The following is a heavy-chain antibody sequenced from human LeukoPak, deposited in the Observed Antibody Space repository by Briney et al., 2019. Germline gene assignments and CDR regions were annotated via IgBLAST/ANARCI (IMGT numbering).Heavy chain of an antibody. J-gene: IGHJ3*02. D-gene: IGHD4-17*01. V-gene: IGHV3-33*01. CDR2: IWYDGSNK. CDR1: GFTFSSYG. Sequence: GGSLRLSCAASGFTFSSYGMHWVRQAPGKGLEWVAVIWYDGSNKYYADSVEGRFTISRDNSKNTLYLQMNSLRAEDTAVYYCEREGPYGDYAFDIWGQGTMVTVSS. CDR3: EREGPYGDYAFDI.